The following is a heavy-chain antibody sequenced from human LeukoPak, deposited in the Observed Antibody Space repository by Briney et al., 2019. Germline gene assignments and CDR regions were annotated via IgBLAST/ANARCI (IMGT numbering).Heavy chain of an antibody. CDR2: IYYSGST. V-gene: IGHV4-30-4*01. Sequence: SSGTLSLTCTVSGGSISSGDYYWSWIRQPPGKGLEWIGYIYYSGSTYYNPSLKSRVTISVDTSKNQFSLKLSSVTAADTAVYYCAREGNRGRGTRVYAFDIWGQGTMVTVSS. CDR3: AREGNRGRGTRVYAFDI. J-gene: IGHJ3*02. CDR1: GGSISSGDYY. D-gene: IGHD1-1*01.